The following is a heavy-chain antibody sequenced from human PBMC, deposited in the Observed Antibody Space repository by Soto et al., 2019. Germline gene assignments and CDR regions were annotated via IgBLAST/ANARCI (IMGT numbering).Heavy chain of an antibody. CDR1: GYTFTSYD. CDR2: MNPNSGNT. J-gene: IGHJ6*02. V-gene: IGHV1-8*01. CDR3: ARDRTTRVRDV. Sequence: QVQLVQSGSEVKKPGASVKVSCKASGYTFTSYDINWVRQATGQGLEWMGWMNPNSGNTGYAQKFQDRGTMTRSSSITTAYMELSSLRSEDTPVYYCARDRTTRVRDVWGQGTTVTVSS. D-gene: IGHD1-1*01.